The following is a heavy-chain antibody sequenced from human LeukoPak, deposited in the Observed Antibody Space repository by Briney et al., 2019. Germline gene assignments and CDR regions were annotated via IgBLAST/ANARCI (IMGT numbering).Heavy chain of an antibody. CDR3: ARAQYYSDSTGYYYLHY. D-gene: IGHD3-22*01. J-gene: IGHJ4*02. Sequence: GGSLRLSCVGSGFTFSSYHMNWVRQAPGKGLEWVSYISSSSSTIYYADSVKGRFTISRDNAKNSLYLQTNSLRAEDTAVYYCARAQYYSDSTGYYYLHYWGQGTLVTVSS. CDR2: ISSSSSTI. CDR1: GFTFSSYH. V-gene: IGHV3-48*01.